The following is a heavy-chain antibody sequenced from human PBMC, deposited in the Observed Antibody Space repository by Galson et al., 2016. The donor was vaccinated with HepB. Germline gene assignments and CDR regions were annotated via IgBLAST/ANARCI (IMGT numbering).Heavy chain of an antibody. CDR1: GYTFTSYT. D-gene: IGHD1-7*01. CDR2: INAASGKT. Sequence: SVKVSCKASGYTFTSYTMHWVRQAPGQRLELMGWINAASGKTKYSQKFQGRVTITRDTSASTAFLDLSSLRSEDTAVYYCVREVELELPSSVLDPWGQGTLVTVSS. J-gene: IGHJ5*02. CDR3: VREVELELPSSVLDP. V-gene: IGHV1-3*01.